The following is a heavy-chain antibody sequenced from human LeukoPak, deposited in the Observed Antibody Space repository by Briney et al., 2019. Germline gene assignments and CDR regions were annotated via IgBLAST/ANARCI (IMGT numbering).Heavy chain of an antibody. J-gene: IGHJ4*02. Sequence: PGGSLRLSCAASGFTFSDYYMSWIRQAPGKGLEWLSYISSSGSTIYYADSVKGRFTISRDNAKNSLYLQMNSLRAEDTAVYYCARDGITIFGVVNEFDYWGQGTLVTVSS. V-gene: IGHV3-11*04. D-gene: IGHD3-3*01. CDR1: GFTFSDYY. CDR3: ARDGITIFGVVNEFDY. CDR2: ISSSGSTI.